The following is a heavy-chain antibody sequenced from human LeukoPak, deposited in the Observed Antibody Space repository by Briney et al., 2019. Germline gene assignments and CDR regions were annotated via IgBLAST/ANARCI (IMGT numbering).Heavy chain of an antibody. CDR1: GGSFSGYY. J-gene: IGHJ6*03. V-gene: IGHV4-34*01. CDR3: ARSGHGVRGVGYYYYMDV. D-gene: IGHD3-10*01. Sequence: SETLSLTCAVYGGSFSGYYWSWIRQPPGKGLGWIGEINHSGSTNYNPSLKSRVTISVDTSKNQFSLKLSSVTAADTAVYYCARSGHGVRGVGYYYYMDVWGKGTTVTISS. CDR2: INHSGST.